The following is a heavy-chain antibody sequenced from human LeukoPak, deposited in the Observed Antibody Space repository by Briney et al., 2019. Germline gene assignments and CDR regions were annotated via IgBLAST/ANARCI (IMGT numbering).Heavy chain of an antibody. J-gene: IGHJ5*02. D-gene: IGHD2/OR15-2a*01. CDR3: AKDQAQPTFQYFWFDP. V-gene: IGHV3-15*01. Sequence: GGSLRLSCAASGFTFSNAWMSWVRQAPGKGLEWVGRIKSKTDGGTTDYAAPVKGRFTISRDDSKNTLYLQMNSLKTEDTAVYYCAKDQAQPTFQYFWFDPWGQGTLVTVSS. CDR2: IKSKTDGGTT. CDR1: GFTFSNAW.